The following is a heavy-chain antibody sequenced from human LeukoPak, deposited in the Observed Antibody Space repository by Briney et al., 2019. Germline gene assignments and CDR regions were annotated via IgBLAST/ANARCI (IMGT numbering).Heavy chain of an antibody. CDR3: ARHFAFSYYYMDV. J-gene: IGHJ6*03. Sequence: PETLSLTCTVSGGSISSYYWSWIRQPPGKGLEWIGYIYYSGSTNYNPSLKSRVTISVDTSKNQFSLKLSSVTAADTAVYYCARHFAFSYYYMDVWGKGTTVTVSS. CDR2: IYYSGST. V-gene: IGHV4-59*08. CDR1: GGSISSYY.